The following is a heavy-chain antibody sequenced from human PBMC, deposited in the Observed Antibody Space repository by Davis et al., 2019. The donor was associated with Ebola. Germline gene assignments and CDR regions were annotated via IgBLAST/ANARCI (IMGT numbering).Heavy chain of an antibody. V-gene: IGHV5-51*01. CDR2: IYPGDSDT. J-gene: IGHJ4*02. CDR1: GYSFTSYW. D-gene: IGHD5-12*01. CDR3: ARLMWERVATIGGVFDY. Sequence: GESLKISCKGSGYSFTSYWIGWVRQMPGKGLEWMGIIYPGDSDTRYSPSFQGQVTISADKSISTAYLQWSSLKASDTAMYYCARLMWERVATIGGVFDYWGQGTLVTVSS.